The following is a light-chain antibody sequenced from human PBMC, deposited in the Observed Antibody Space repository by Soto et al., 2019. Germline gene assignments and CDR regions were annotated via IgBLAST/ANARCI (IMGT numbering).Light chain of an antibody. CDR1: YSVSSN. V-gene: IGKV3-15*01. CDR3: QQYNNWPPRT. J-gene: IGKJ1*01. Sequence: EIVMTQSPATLSVSTGGRATLSCRASYSVSSNLAWYHQKPVQAPRLLIYGASTMATGIPARFSGSGSGTELTLTISSLPSEDFAVYYCQQYNNWPPRTFRQGT. CDR2: GAS.